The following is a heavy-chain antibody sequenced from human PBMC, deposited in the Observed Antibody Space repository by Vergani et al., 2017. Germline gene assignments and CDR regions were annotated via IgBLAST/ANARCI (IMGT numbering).Heavy chain of an antibody. V-gene: IGHV4-39*01. D-gene: IGHD3-22*01. CDR1: DGSINSRSYY. J-gene: IGHJ6*02. CDR2: MFYSGTT. Sequence: QLLLQDSGPGQVKPSETLSLTCGVSDGSINSRSYYWAWIRQPPGKGLEWIGMMFYSGTTYYYPSLKSRVTIFLDTSKSQFSLKVTSVIAADTAVYFCARGKYNSGDYYYYYGLDVWGQGTTATVSS. CDR3: ARGKYNSGDYYYYYGLDV.